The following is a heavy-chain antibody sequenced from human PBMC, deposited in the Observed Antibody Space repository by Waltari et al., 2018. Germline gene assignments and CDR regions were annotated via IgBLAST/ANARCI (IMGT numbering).Heavy chain of an antibody. D-gene: IGHD6-19*01. CDR1: GFTFSSYG. V-gene: IGHV3-30*02. J-gene: IGHJ4*02. CDR2: IRYDGSNK. Sequence: QVQLVESGGGVVQPGGSLRLSCAASGFTFSSYGMLWVRQAPGQGLEWVAFIRYDGSNKYYADSVKGRFTIARDNSKNTLYLQMNSLRAEDTAVYYCAKELRVATIHSSGWSRFDYWGQGTLVTVSS. CDR3: AKELRVATIHSSGWSRFDY.